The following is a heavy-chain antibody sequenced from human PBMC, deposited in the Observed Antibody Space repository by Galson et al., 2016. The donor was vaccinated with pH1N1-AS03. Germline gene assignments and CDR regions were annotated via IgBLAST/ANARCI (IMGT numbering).Heavy chain of an antibody. CDR2: ISWNSGFL. Sequence: SLRLSCAASGFTFDDYAMHWVRQSPGKGLEWVTGISWNSGFLAYAGSVKGRFTISRDNAKNSLYLQMNSLSAEDTAVYYCARRATDGYTIDYWGQGTLVTVSS. CDR3: ARRATDGYTIDY. CDR1: GFTFDDYA. V-gene: IGHV3-9*01. J-gene: IGHJ4*02. D-gene: IGHD5-24*01.